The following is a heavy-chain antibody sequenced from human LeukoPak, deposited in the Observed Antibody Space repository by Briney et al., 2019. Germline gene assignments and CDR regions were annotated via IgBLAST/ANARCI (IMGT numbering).Heavy chain of an antibody. CDR1: GGSFSGYC. J-gene: IGHJ3*02. D-gene: IGHD2-15*01. Sequence: PSETLSLTCAVYGGSFSGYCWSWIRQPPGKGLEWIGEINHSGSTNYNPSLKSRVTISVDTSKNQFSLKLSSVTAADTAVYYCASDCSGGSCTDAFDIWGQGTMVTVSS. CDR2: INHSGST. CDR3: ASDCSGGSCTDAFDI. V-gene: IGHV4-34*01.